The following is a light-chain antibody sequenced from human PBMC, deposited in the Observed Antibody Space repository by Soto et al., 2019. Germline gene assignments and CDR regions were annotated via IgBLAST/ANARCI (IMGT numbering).Light chain of an antibody. V-gene: IGLV1-51*02. Sequence: QSVLTQSPSVSAAPGQTVTISCSGRSSNIGNNYVSLYQHLPGTAPKLLIYENNKRPSGIPDRFSGSKSGTSATLGITGLQTGDEADYYCGTWDSSLSAWVFGGGTKVTVL. J-gene: IGLJ3*02. CDR2: ENN. CDR1: SSNIGNNY. CDR3: GTWDSSLSAWV.